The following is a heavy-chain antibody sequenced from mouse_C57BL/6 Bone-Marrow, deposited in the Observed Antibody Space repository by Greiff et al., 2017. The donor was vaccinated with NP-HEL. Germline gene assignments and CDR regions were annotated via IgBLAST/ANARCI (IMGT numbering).Heavy chain of an antibody. CDR1: GYTFTSYW. V-gene: IGHV1-55*01. Sequence: QVQLQQPGAELVKPGASMKMSCKASGYTFTSYWITWVKQRPGQGLEWIGDIYPGSGSTNYNEKFKSKATLTVDTSSSTAYMQLSSLTSEDSAVYYCARRGLRRGYAMDYWGQGTSVTVSS. D-gene: IGHD2-4*01. CDR2: IYPGSGST. J-gene: IGHJ4*01. CDR3: ARRGLRRGYAMDY.